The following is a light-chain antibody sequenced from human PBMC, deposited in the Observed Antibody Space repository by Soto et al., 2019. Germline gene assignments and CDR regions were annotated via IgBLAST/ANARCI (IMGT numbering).Light chain of an antibody. J-gene: IGKJ1*01. CDR3: QQYNSWLWT. V-gene: IGKV3-11*01. Sequence: EIVLTQSPVTLSLSPGERATLSCRASQSVSNSLAWYQQKPGQAPRLLIYDASNRATDIPARFSGSGSGTEFTLIISSLQSEDSAVYYCQQYNSWLWTFGQGTKVDIK. CDR2: DAS. CDR1: QSVSNS.